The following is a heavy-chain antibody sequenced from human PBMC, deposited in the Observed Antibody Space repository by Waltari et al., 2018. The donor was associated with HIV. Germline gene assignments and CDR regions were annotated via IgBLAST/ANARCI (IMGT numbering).Heavy chain of an antibody. D-gene: IGHD3-3*01. Sequence: QVQLQQWGTGLLMPSETLSLTCAVYGGSFTAYYWTWIRQSPGNGLEWIGEINHIGSTKYTPSLKSRVTISVDASKNQFSLKLTSVTAADTGLYYCARGPHTSIFGVVKYFQPWGQGTLVIVSS. J-gene: IGHJ1*01. CDR1: GGSFTAYY. V-gene: IGHV4-34*02. CDR2: INHIGST. CDR3: ARGPHTSIFGVVKYFQP.